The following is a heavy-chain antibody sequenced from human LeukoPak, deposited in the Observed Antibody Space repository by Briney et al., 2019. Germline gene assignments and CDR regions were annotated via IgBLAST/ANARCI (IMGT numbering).Heavy chain of an antibody. Sequence: ASVKVSCKASGYTFTSYGISWVRQAPGQGLEWMGWISAYNGNTNCAQKLQGRVTMTTDTSTSTAYMELRSLRSDDTAVYYCARQGLWFGELSPYNWFDPWGQGTLVTVSS. CDR2: ISAYNGNT. D-gene: IGHD3-10*01. V-gene: IGHV1-18*01. CDR1: GYTFTSYG. CDR3: ARQGLWFGELSPYNWFDP. J-gene: IGHJ5*02.